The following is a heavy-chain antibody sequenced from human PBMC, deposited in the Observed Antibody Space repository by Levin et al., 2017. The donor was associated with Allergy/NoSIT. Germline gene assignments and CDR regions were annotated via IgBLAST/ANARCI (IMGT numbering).Heavy chain of an antibody. J-gene: IGHJ6*03. CDR2: TYYRSKWYN. CDR1: GDSVSSNSAA. V-gene: IGHV6-1*01. Sequence: SETLSLTCAISGDSVSSNSAAWNWIRQSPSRGLEWLGRTYYRSKWYNDYAVSVKSRITINPDTSKNQFSLQLNSVTPEDTAVYYCARGRYFYGSGRYYYMDVWGKGTTVTVSS. D-gene: IGHD3-10*01. CDR3: ARGRYFYGSGRYYYMDV.